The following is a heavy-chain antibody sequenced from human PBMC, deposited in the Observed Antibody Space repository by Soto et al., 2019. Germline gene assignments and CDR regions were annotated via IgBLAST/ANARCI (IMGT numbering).Heavy chain of an antibody. V-gene: IGHV3-23*01. Sequence: EVQVLESGGGLVQPGGSLILSCAASGFTFTNYAMSWVRQAPGKGLEWVSGISGSGGATNYADSVKGRFTISRDNSKNTLYMQMNSLRAEDTAIYYCAKEGGDSSDWRDVFDIWGQGTVVTVSS. CDR1: GFTFTNYA. CDR2: ISGSGGAT. CDR3: AKEGGDSSDWRDVFDI. D-gene: IGHD6-19*01. J-gene: IGHJ3*02.